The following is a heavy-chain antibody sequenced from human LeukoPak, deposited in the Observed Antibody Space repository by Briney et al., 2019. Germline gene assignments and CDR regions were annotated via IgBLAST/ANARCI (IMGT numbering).Heavy chain of an antibody. CDR3: AKVDSYYYDSSGFDY. J-gene: IGHJ4*02. Sequence: GGSLRLSCAASGFTFRSYSMNWVRQAPGKGLEWVSAISGSGGSTYYADSVKGRFTISRDNSKNTLYLQMNSLRAEATAVYYRAKVDSYYYDSSGFDYWGQGTLVTVSS. CDR1: GFTFRSYS. D-gene: IGHD3-22*01. CDR2: ISGSGGST. V-gene: IGHV3-23*01.